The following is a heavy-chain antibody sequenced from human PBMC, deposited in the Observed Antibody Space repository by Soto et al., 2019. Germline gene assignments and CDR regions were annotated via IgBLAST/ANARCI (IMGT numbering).Heavy chain of an antibody. J-gene: IGHJ4*02. V-gene: IGHV1-46*01. CDR3: ARELEAGDH. CDR1: GYTFSNYY. CDR2: INPTSGST. Sequence: QVQLVQSGAEVKKPGASVKVSCRASGYTFSNYYIHWVRQAPGQGLEWLAIINPTSGSTNYAQKFQGRVSLSMDTSTSTVYMELSGLRSDDTAVFYRARELEAGDHWGQGTLVTVSS.